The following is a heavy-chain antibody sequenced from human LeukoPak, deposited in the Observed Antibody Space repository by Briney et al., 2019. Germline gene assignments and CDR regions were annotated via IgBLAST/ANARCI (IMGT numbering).Heavy chain of an antibody. D-gene: IGHD4-17*01. CDR3: ARVYGDGVDDY. V-gene: IGHV1-3*01. CDR2: INAGNSNT. Sequence: GASVKVSCKASGYTFTSYTMHWVRQAPGQRLEWMGWINAGNSNTEYSQNFQGRVTMTRDTSTSTVYMELSSLRSEDTAVYYCARVYGDGVDDYWGQGTLVTVSS. J-gene: IGHJ4*02. CDR1: GYTFTSYT.